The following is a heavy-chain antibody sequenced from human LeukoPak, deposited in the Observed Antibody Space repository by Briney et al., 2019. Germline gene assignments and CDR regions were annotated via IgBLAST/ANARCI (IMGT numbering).Heavy chain of an antibody. V-gene: IGHV3-66*01. CDR3: ARGQVTAVTRLAAFDI. CDR2: IYSGGST. Sequence: GGSLRLSCAASGFTVSSNYMSWVRQAPGKGLEWVSVIYSGGSTYYADSVKGRFTISRDNAKKSLYLQMNSLRAEDTATYYCARGQVTAVTRLAAFDIWGQGTMVIVSS. CDR1: GFTVSSNY. D-gene: IGHD4-17*01. J-gene: IGHJ3*02.